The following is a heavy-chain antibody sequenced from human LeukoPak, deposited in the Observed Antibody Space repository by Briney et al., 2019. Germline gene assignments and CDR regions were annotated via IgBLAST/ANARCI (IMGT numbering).Heavy chain of an antibody. CDR3: ARANYYGSGRAAFDI. J-gene: IGHJ3*02. CDR1: GFTFSSYW. D-gene: IGHD3-10*01. V-gene: IGHV3-74*01. CDR2: INSDGSST. Sequence: GGSLRLSCAASGFTFSSYWMHWVRQAPGKGLVWVSRINSDGSSTSYADSVKGRFTISRDNAKNTLYLQMNSLRAEDTAVYYCARANYYGSGRAAFDIWGQGTMVTASS.